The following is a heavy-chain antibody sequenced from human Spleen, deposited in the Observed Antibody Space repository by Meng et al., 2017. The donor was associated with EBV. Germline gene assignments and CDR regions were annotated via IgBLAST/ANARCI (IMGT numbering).Heavy chain of an antibody. J-gene: IGHJ4*02. D-gene: IGHD6-19*01. CDR1: GYTFTSYV. V-gene: IGHV1-18*01. Sequence: QVAFVESGAAVKKPGASVKVSCKASGYTFTSYVCSWVRQAPGQGLEWMGWISANNGNTHYAQKFQGRVTMTTDTSTSTAYMELRTLTSDDTAVYYCARDTAVGNLDHWGQGTLVTVSS. CDR3: ARDTAVGNLDH. CDR2: ISANNGNT.